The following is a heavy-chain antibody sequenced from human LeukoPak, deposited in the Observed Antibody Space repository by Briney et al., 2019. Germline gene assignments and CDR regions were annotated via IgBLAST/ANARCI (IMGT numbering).Heavy chain of an antibody. CDR2: ISGSGGST. V-gene: IGHV3-23*01. CDR1: GFTFSSYA. D-gene: IGHD6-6*01. Sequence: GGSLRLSCAASGFTFSSYAMSWVRQAPGKGLEWVSAISGSGGSTYYADSVKGRFTISRDNSKNTLYLQMNSLRAEDTAVYYCAKEVARIAARLVDAFDIWGQGTMVTVSS. J-gene: IGHJ3*02. CDR3: AKEVARIAARLVDAFDI.